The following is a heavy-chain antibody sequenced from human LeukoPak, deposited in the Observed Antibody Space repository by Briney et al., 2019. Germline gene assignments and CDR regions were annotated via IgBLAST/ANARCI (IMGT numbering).Heavy chain of an antibody. V-gene: IGHV4-4*07. J-gene: IGHJ3*01. CDR2: SYTSGST. CDR3: ARVLITRTPHYAFDV. Sequence: SETLSLTCTVSGGSISSYYWCWIRQPPGKGQGWVGRSYTSGSTNYNPSLKSRVTMSVDTAKNQFPLKLSSVTAADTAVYYCARVLITRTPHYAFDVWGQGTMVTVSS. D-gene: IGHD1-7*01. CDR1: GGSISSYY.